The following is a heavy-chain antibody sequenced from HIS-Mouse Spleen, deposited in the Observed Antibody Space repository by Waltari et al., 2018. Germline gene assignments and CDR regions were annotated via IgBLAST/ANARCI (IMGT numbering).Heavy chain of an antibody. CDR2: IYYSGST. V-gene: IGHV4-59*01. CDR1: CGSISSYY. J-gene: IGHJ1*01. Sequence: QLQLQESGPGLVKPSATLSLTCTVSCGSISSYYWTWIRPPPGKGLEWIGYIYYSGSTNYNPSLKSRVTISVDTSKNQFSLKLSSVTAADTAVYYCARLYCSGGSCYDFQHWGQGTLVTVSS. CDR3: ARLYCSGGSCYDFQH. D-gene: IGHD2-15*01.